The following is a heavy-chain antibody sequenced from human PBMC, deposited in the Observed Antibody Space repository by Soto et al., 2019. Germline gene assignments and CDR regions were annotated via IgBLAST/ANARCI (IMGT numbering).Heavy chain of an antibody. Sequence: ASVKVSCKASGYTFTSYAMHWVRQAPGQRLEWMGWINAGNGNTKYSQKFQGRVTITRDTSASTAYMELSSLRSEDTAVYYCARDEAHYYDSSGYANWGQGTLVTVSS. V-gene: IGHV1-3*01. CDR1: GYTFTSYA. D-gene: IGHD3-22*01. CDR3: ARDEAHYYDSSGYAN. J-gene: IGHJ4*02. CDR2: INAGNGNT.